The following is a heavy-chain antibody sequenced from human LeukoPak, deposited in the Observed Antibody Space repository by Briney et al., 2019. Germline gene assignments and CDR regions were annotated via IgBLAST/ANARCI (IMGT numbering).Heavy chain of an antibody. D-gene: IGHD3-3*01. Sequence: PSETLSLTCAVSGGSLSYYYWSWIRQPPGKGLEWIGYIYDSGSTNYNPSLKSRVTISVDTSKNQFSLNLSSVTAEDTAGYYCARVRYYDFWNGPSPPYYFDYWGQGTLVTVSS. CDR3: ARVRYYDFWNGPSPPYYFDY. J-gene: IGHJ4*02. CDR1: GGSLSYYY. CDR2: IYDSGST. V-gene: IGHV4-59*08.